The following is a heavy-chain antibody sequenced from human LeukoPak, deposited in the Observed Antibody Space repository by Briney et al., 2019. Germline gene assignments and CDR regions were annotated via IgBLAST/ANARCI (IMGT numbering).Heavy chain of an antibody. D-gene: IGHD1-1*01. Sequence: GGSLRLSCAATGFTFSSYAMHWVRQAPGKGLEWVAVISYDGSNKYYADSVKGRFTISRDSSKNTLYLQMNSLRAEDTAVYYCALATGGPFDYWGQGTLVTVSS. CDR2: ISYDGSNK. J-gene: IGHJ4*02. CDR1: GFTFSSYA. CDR3: ALATGGPFDY. V-gene: IGHV3-30*04.